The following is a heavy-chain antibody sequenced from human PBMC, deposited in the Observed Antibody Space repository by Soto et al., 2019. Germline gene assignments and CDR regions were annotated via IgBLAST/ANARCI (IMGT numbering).Heavy chain of an antibody. CDR2: INSGGRT. J-gene: IGHJ4*02. D-gene: IGHD4-17*01. CDR1: GFTFSSYT. V-gene: IGHV3-23*01. Sequence: EVQLLESGGDLVQPGGSLRLSCAASGFTFSSYTMTWVRQAPGKGLEWVSGINSGGRTYYADSVKCRFNISRDDSKNTLYLQIISLRAEDTAVYYCAKNLRHDGVWDFDYWGQGTLVTVSS. CDR3: AKNLRHDGVWDFDY.